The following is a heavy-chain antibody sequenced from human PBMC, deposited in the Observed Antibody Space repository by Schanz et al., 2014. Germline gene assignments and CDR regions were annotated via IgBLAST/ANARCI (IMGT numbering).Heavy chain of an antibody. Sequence: EVQLVESGGGLVRPGGSLRLSCAVSGFTVNTNYMSWVRQAPGKGLEWISSMYINSGSTQYADSVKGRFIISRDSSKNTLFLQMNSLRAEDTAVYFCAKESEIVVVVGTSMSGDFHHWGQGTLVTVSS. CDR1: GFTVNTNY. CDR3: AKESEIVVVVGTSMSGDFHH. J-gene: IGHJ1*01. D-gene: IGHD2-15*01. CDR2: MYINSGST. V-gene: IGHV3-53*01.